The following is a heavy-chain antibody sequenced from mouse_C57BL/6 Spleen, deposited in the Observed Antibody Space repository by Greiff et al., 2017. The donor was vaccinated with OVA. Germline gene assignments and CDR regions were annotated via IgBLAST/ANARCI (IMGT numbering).Heavy chain of an antibody. CDR2: INPNNGGT. V-gene: IGHV1-26*01. CDR1: GYTFTDYY. D-gene: IGHD3-3*01. J-gene: IGHJ3*01. Sequence: VQLQQSGPELVKPGASVKISCKASGYTFTDYYMNWVKQSHGKSLEWIGDINPNNGGTSYNQKFKGKATLTVDKSSSTAYMELRSLTSEDSAVYYCARRGKLGWDSWFAYWGQGTLVTVSA. CDR3: ARRGKLGWDSWFAY.